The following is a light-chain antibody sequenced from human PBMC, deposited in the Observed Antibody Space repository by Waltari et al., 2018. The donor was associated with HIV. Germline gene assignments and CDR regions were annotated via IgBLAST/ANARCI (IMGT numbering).Light chain of an antibody. CDR1: SGPVPSGHH. CDR2: DTT. CDR3: LLSYAGSRPVV. J-gene: IGLJ2*01. V-gene: IGLV7-46*01. Sequence: QAVVTQEPSLTVSPGGTVTLTCGSSSGPVPSGHHPYWFQQRPGQAPRTLIYDTTYKHSWTPARFSGSLLGGKAALTLSGAQPEDEADYYCLLSYAGSRPVVFGGGTKLTVL.